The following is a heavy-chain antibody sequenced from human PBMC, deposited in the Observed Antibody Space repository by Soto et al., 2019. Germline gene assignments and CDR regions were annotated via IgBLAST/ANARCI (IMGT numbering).Heavy chain of an antibody. V-gene: IGHV6-1*01. CDR3: ARIHSSSSSDIAV. D-gene: IGHD6-6*01. CDR2: TYYRSKWYY. CDR1: GDSVSSNSAA. Sequence: SQTLSLTCAISGDSVSSNSAAWNWIRQSPSRGLEWLGRTYYRSKWYYGYAVSVKSRIAINPDTSKNQFSLQLHSVTPEDPAVYCCARIHSSSSSDIAVCGQGTIVTVSS. J-gene: IGHJ6*02.